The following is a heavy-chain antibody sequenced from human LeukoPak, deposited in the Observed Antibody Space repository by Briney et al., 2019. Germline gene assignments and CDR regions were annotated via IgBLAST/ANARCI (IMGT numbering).Heavy chain of an antibody. J-gene: IGHJ4*02. CDR3: ATDSSGGPPRLDN. D-gene: IGHD3-22*01. CDR2: IYYSGST. Sequence: SETLSLTCTVSGGSISSYYWSWIRQPPGKGLEWIGFIYYSGSTNYNPSLTSRVTISVDTSKNQFSLKLSSVTAADTAVYYCATDSSGGPPRLDNWGQGILVTVSS. V-gene: IGHV4-59*01. CDR1: GGSISSYY.